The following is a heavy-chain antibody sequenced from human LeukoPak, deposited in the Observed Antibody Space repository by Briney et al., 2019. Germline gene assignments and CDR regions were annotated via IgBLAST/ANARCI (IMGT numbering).Heavy chain of an antibody. D-gene: IGHD5-18*01. J-gene: IGHJ4*02. Sequence: KASQTLSLTCTVSGGSISSGDYYWSWIRQPPGKGLEWIVNIYYSGSTYYNPSLKSRVTISVDTSKNQFSLKLSSVTAADTAVYYCARDGTRGYSYAYAFDYWGQGTLVTVSS. CDR2: IYYSGST. CDR3: ARDGTRGYSYAYAFDY. V-gene: IGHV4-30-4*01. CDR1: GGSISSGDYY.